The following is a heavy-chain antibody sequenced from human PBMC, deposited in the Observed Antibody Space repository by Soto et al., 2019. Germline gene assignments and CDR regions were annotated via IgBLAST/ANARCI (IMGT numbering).Heavy chain of an antibody. CDR2: IYYSGST. D-gene: IGHD5-12*01. V-gene: IGHV4-59*08. CDR3: ARQSTPYSDYDL. CDR1: GGSISGYF. J-gene: IGHJ4*02. Sequence: SETQSLTCTVSGGSISGYFGNWIRQPTGKGLEWIGYIYYSGSTNYNPSLRSRVSITLDTSKNQFSLKLSSVSAADTAVYFCARQSTPYSDYDLWGQGALVTVSS.